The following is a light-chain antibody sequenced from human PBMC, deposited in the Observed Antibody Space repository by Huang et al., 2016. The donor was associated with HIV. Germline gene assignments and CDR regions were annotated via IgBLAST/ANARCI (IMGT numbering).Light chain of an antibody. CDR1: QSVKSD. V-gene: IGKV3-15*01. CDR3: QQYKQWPPYT. CDR2: RAA. Sequence: EIVMTQAPATLSVSPGERATLSCRASQSVKSDLAWYQQKPGQAPRLLSYRAASRATGIPARFSGSGSGTEFTLTISSLRSEDFAVYYCQQYKQWPPYTFGQGTKLEIK. J-gene: IGKJ2*01.